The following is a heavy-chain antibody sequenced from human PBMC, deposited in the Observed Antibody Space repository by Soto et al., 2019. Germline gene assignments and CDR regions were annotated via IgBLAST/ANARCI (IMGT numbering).Heavy chain of an antibody. CDR3: ATITIFGVVPNYFDY. J-gene: IGHJ4*02. Sequence: SETLSLTCTVSGGSISSYYWSWIRQPPGKGLEWIGYIYYSGSTNYNPSLKSRVTISVDTSKNQFSLKLSSVTAADTAVYYCATITIFGVVPNYFDYWGQGTLVTAPQ. CDR2: IYYSGST. CDR1: GGSISSYY. D-gene: IGHD3-3*01. V-gene: IGHV4-59*08.